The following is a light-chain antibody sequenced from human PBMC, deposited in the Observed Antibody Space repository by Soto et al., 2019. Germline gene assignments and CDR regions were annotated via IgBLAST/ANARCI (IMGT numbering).Light chain of an antibody. CDR1: QGISSY. V-gene: IGKV1-8*01. J-gene: IGKJ4*01. Sequence: AIRMTQSPSSFSASTGDRVTITCRASQGISSYLAWYQQKPGKAPKLLIYAASTLQSGVPSRFSGSGSGTDFTLTISCLQSEDFETYYWQQYYSYPQAFGGGTQVEIK. CDR3: QQYYSYPQA. CDR2: AAS.